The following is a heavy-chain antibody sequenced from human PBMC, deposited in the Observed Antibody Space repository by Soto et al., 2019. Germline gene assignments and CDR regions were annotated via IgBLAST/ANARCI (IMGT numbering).Heavy chain of an antibody. CDR2: INTYNGNT. D-gene: IGHD3-10*01. J-gene: IGHJ4*02. CDR3: ARDSYGNFDY. Sequence: QVQLVQSGAEVKKPGASVKVSCKASGYIFTNYGFNWVRQAPGQGLEWMGWINTYNGNTTYAQKLHGRVTMPTDTYTTPAYMQPRSLSSDDTGVYYCARDSYGNFDYWGQGPLVTVSS. CDR1: GYIFTNYG. V-gene: IGHV1-18*01.